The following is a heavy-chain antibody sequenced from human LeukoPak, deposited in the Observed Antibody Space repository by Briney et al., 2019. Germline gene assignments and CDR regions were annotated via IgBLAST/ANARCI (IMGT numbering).Heavy chain of an antibody. D-gene: IGHD2-2*01. J-gene: IGHJ4*02. CDR1: VYTFTSYG. CDR3: ARDPRPYCSSTSCHDHFDY. Sequence: ASVKVSCKASVYTFTSYGISWVRQAPGQGLEWKGWISAYNGNTNYAQKLQGRATMTTDTSTSTAYMELRSLRSDDTVVYYCARDPRPYCSSTSCHDHFDYWGQGTLVTVSS. CDR2: ISAYNGNT. V-gene: IGHV1-18*01.